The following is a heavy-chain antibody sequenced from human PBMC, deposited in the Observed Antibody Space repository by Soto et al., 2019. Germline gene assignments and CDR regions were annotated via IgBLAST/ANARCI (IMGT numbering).Heavy chain of an antibody. CDR2: ISTSIDAT. Sequence: PGGSLRLSCAASGFAFSNYAIHWVRQAPGKGLEWVSSISTSIDATYYADSVRGRFTISRDDSKNTLYLQMNSLRAEDSAVYYCAKDRTVAARNFDYWGQGTQVTSPQ. CDR3: AKDRTVAARNFDY. J-gene: IGHJ4*02. D-gene: IGHD6-6*01. V-gene: IGHV3-23*01. CDR1: GFAFSNYA.